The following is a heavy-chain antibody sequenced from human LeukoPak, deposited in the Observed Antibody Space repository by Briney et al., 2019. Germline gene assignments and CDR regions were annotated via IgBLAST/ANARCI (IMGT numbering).Heavy chain of an antibody. J-gene: IGHJ3*02. CDR2: IYQSGST. CDR3: ARDSYYDNSGEGAFDI. V-gene: IGHV4-30-2*01. CDR1: GGSVSTIGYS. Sequence: TLSLTCGVSGGSVSTIGYSWSWIRQPPGKGLEWIGYIYQSGSTSYNPSLQSRVTISIDKSKNQFPLKLSSVTAADTAVYYCARDSYYDNSGEGAFDIWGQGTLVTVSS. D-gene: IGHD3-22*01.